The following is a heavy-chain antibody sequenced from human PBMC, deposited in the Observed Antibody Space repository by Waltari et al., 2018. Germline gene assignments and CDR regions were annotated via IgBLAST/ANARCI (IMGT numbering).Heavy chain of an antibody. Sequence: QVQLQESGPGLVRPSETLSLICSVSGDYITNYYWGWVRQPPGNGLEWLGYISHSGNSRYNPSLKSRVTISVDRSKKQFSLRLDSVTAADTAVYYCARSFDFWSGYPLDYWGRGTLVTVSS. J-gene: IGHJ4*02. CDR2: ISHSGNS. V-gene: IGHV4-59*01. CDR1: GDYITNYY. CDR3: ARSFDFWSGYPLDY. D-gene: IGHD3-3*01.